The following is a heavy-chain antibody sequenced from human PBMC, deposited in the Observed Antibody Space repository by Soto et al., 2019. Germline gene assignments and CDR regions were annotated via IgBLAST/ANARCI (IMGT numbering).Heavy chain of an antibody. J-gene: IGHJ4*02. D-gene: IGHD6-13*01. Sequence: EVQLLESGGGLVQPGGSLRLSCAASAFTFSNYAMNWVRQAPGKGLEWVSAITASGFTTYYADSVKGRFTISRDNSKNTLYMQMNNLRAEDTAVYYCAKSQIGAAQYGDYWGQGTLVTVSS. CDR2: ITASGFTT. CDR3: AKSQIGAAQYGDY. CDR1: AFTFSNYA. V-gene: IGHV3-23*01.